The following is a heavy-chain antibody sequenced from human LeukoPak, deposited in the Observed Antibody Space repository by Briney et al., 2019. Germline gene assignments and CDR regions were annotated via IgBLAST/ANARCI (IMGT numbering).Heavy chain of an antibody. Sequence: RSLRLSCAASGFTFSSYGMHWVRQAPGKGLEWVAVIWYDGSNKYYADSVKGRFTISRDNSKNTLYLQMNSLRAEDTAVYYCASVPGGDYYFDYWGQGTLVTVSS. CDR3: ASVPGGDYYFDY. CDR2: IWYDGSNK. D-gene: IGHD2-21*02. J-gene: IGHJ4*02. CDR1: GFTFSSYG. V-gene: IGHV3-33*01.